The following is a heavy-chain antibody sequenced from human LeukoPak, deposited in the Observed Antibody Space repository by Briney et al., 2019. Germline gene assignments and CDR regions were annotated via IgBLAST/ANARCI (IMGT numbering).Heavy chain of an antibody. D-gene: IGHD5-18*01. Sequence: GGSLRLSCAASGFTFSNYAMSWVRQAPGKGLEWVSAISGSGGSTYYADSGKGRFAISRDNSKNTLFLQMNSLRAEDTAIYYCAKGRGYGNHDAFDIWGQGTMVTVSS. V-gene: IGHV3-23*01. CDR1: GFTFSNYA. CDR2: ISGSGGST. CDR3: AKGRGYGNHDAFDI. J-gene: IGHJ3*02.